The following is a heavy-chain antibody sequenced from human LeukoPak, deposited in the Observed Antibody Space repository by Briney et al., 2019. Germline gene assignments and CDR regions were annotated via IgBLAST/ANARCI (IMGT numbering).Heavy chain of an antibody. Sequence: ASVKVSCKASGYIFIDYEINWVRQATGQGLEWMGWMNPKSGDTGYEQKFQGRVTITRDSSISTVYMELSSLRFEDTALYYCARGRYMDVSGKGTTVTVSS. CDR2: MNPKSGDT. J-gene: IGHJ6*03. V-gene: IGHV1-8*03. CDR3: ARGRYMDV. CDR1: GYIFIDYE.